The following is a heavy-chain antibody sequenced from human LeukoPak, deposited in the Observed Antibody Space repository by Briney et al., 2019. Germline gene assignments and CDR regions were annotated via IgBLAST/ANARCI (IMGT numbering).Heavy chain of an antibody. CDR2: IYYSGST. CDR1: GGSISSYY. D-gene: IGHD1-1*01. J-gene: IGHJ3*02. V-gene: IGHV4-59*08. CDR3: ARHGNGAFDI. Sequence: PSETLSLTCTVSGGSISSYYWSWIRQPPGKGLEWIGFIYYSGSTNYSPSLKSRVAISVDTSKNQFSLKLTSVTAADTAVYYCARHGNGAFDIWGQGTMVTVSS.